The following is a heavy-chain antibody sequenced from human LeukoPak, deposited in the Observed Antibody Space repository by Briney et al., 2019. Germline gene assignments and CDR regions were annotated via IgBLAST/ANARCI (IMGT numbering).Heavy chain of an antibody. CDR2: IYYNGST. D-gene: IGHD3-3*01. CDR1: GGPISSSSYY. J-gene: IGHJ6*03. V-gene: IGHV4-39*01. CDR3: ARCGVFDYYYYYMDV. Sequence: SETLSLTCTVSGGPISSSSYYWGWIRQPPGKGLEWIGSIYYNGSTYYNPSLKSRVTISVDTSKNQFSLKLSSVTAADTAVYYCARCGVFDYYYYYMDVWGKGTTVTVSS.